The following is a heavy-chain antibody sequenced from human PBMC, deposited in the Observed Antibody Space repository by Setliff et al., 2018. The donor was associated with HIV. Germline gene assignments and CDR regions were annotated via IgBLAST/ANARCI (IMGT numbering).Heavy chain of an antibody. CDR3: TRGGLVGAQSHFDY. V-gene: IGHV3-48*03. CDR2: MSSTGHTI. D-gene: IGHD1-26*01. Sequence: GGSLRLSCAASGFTFSSYEFNWVRQAPGKGLEWLSYMSSTGHTIHYADSVKGRFTISRDYAKNSLYLQTDSLRPEDTAIYYCTRGGLVGAQSHFDYWGPGTLVTVSS. J-gene: IGHJ4*02. CDR1: GFTFSSYE.